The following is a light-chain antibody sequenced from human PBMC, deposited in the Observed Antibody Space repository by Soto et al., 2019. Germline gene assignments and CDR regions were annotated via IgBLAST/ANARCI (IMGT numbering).Light chain of an antibody. CDR3: CSYAGSSTWV. CDR2: EGS. Sequence: QSALTQPASVSGSPGQSITISCTGTSSDVGNYNLVSWYQHHPGKAPKLMIYEGSKRPSGVSNRFSGSKSGNTASLTISGLQAEDEADYHCCSYAGSSTWVFGGGTKLTVL. CDR1: SSDVGNYNL. V-gene: IGLV2-23*01. J-gene: IGLJ2*01.